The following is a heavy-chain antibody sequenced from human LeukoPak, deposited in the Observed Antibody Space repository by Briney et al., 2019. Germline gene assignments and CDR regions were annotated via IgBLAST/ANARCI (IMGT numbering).Heavy chain of an antibody. Sequence: PGGSLRLSCAASGFTFRTYDMNWVRQAPGKGLEWVSSISSSSSHMYYGDSVKGRFTISRDNAKNSLYLQMNSLRAEDTAVYYCARDYIAYDPLDFWGQGTLVTVSS. CDR2: ISSSSSHM. J-gene: IGHJ4*02. D-gene: IGHD5-12*01. CDR3: ARDYIAYDPLDF. V-gene: IGHV3-21*01. CDR1: GFTFRTYD.